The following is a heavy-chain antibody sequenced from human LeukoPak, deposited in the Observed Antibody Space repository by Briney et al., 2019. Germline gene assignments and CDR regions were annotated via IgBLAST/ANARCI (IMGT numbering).Heavy chain of an antibody. CDR1: GGSFSGYY. CDR2: INHSGST. CDR3: ARGRGVLMVYAFRWFDP. D-gene: IGHD2-8*01. Sequence: PSETLSLTRAVHGGSFSGYYWSWIRQPPGKGLEWIGEINHSGSTNYNPALKSRVTISVDTSKDQFSLKLSSVNAADTAVYYCARGRGVLMVYAFRWFDPWGQGTLVTVSS. V-gene: IGHV4-34*01. J-gene: IGHJ5*02.